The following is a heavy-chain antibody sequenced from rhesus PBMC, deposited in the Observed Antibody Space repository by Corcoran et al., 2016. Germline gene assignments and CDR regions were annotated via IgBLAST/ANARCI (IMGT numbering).Heavy chain of an antibody. J-gene: IGHJ4*01. V-gene: IGHV3-54*02. CDR2: ISSDGSKK. CDR3: TRFDY. CDR1: GFTFNSYG. Sequence: EVQLVESGGDLVQPGGSLRLSCLGSGFTFNSYGIHGGRQAQGNGLEWVAVISSDGSKKSYADSGTERFTVSRDNSKNMLDLQMNNLKLEDTAAYYCTRFDYWGQGVLVTVSS.